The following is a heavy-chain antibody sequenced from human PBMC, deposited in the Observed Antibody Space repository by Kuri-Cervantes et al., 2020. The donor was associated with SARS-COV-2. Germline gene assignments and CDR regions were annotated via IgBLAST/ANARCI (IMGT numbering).Heavy chain of an antibody. CDR2: INPMFHKA. J-gene: IGHJ3*02. Sequence: SVKVSCKASGGAFSSYPLSWVRQAPGQGLEWMGEINPMFHKANFAEEFQGRVTLTTDESTSTAYMELSSLTSQDTAVYYCARWRGGTDAFDIWGQGTMVTVSS. D-gene: IGHD3-16*01. CDR1: GGAFSSYP. V-gene: IGHV1-69*05. CDR3: ARWRGGTDAFDI.